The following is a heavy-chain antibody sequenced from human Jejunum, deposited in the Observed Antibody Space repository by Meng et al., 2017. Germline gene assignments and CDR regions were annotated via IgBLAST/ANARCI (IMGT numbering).Heavy chain of an antibody. CDR2: IYHSGIT. D-gene: IGHD3-22*01. J-gene: IGHJ4*02. CDR3: ATAYESSGYYYLYYFQY. V-gene: IGHV4-4*02. Sequence: VELEGWGPGLVKPLGTLFLPCAVLGGPILSNNWWNWVRQPPGKGLEWIGEIYHSGITNYNPSLKSRVTISVDKSKNQFSLNLSSLTAADTAVYYCATAYESSGYYYLYYFQYWGQGTLVTVSS. CDR1: GGPILSNNW.